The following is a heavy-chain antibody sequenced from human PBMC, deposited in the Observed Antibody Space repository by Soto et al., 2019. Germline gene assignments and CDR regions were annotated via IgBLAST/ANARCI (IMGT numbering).Heavy chain of an antibody. CDR2: IIPILGIA. CDR3: ARSEDYDSSASEDY. V-gene: IGHV1-69*02. D-gene: IGHD3-22*01. Sequence: QVQLVQSGAEVKKPGSSVKVSCKASGGTFSSYTISWVRQAPGQGLEWMGRIIPILGIANYAQKFQGRVTITADKSTSTAYMEMSSLRSEDTAVYYCARSEDYDSSASEDYWGQGTLVTVSS. CDR1: GGTFSSYT. J-gene: IGHJ4*02.